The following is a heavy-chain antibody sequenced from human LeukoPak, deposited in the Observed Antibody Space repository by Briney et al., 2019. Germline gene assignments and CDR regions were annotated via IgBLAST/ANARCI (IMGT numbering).Heavy chain of an antibody. CDR2: INTDGSST. J-gene: IGHJ4*02. CDR1: GFTFNSYW. CDR3: ARDPSYSENLDY. V-gene: IGHV3-74*01. Sequence: GGSLRLSCTASGFTFNSYWMHWVRQSPGKGLVWVSRINTDGSSTSYADSVKGRFTISRDNAKYTLYLQMNSLRAEDTAVYYCARDPSYSENLDYWGQGTLVTVSS. D-gene: IGHD1-26*01.